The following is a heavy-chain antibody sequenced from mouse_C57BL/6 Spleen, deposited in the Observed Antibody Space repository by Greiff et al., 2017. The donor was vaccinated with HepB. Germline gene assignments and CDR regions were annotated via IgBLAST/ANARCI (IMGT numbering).Heavy chain of an antibody. CDR1: GYTFTDYY. D-gene: IGHD1-1*01. CDR3: ARGGTTVDY. J-gene: IGHJ2*01. V-gene: IGHV1-77*01. CDR2: IGPGSGST. Sequence: VQLQQSGAELVKPGASVKISCKASGYTFTDYYINWVKQRPGQGLEWIGKIGPGSGSTYYNEKIKGKATLTADKSSSTAYMQLSSLTTEDSAVDCGARGGTTVDYWGQGTTLTGSS.